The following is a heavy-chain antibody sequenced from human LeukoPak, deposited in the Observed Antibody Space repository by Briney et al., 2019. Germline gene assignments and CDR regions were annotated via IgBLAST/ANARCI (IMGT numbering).Heavy chain of an antibody. Sequence: ASVKVSCKASGYTFTSYAMNWVRQAPGQGLEWMGWISAYNGNTNYAQKLQGRVTMTTDTSTSTAYMELRSLRSDDTAVYYCARWRELGGGAFDIWGQGTMVTVSS. J-gene: IGHJ3*02. CDR1: GYTFTSYA. V-gene: IGHV1-18*01. CDR2: ISAYNGNT. D-gene: IGHD1-26*01. CDR3: ARWRELGGGAFDI.